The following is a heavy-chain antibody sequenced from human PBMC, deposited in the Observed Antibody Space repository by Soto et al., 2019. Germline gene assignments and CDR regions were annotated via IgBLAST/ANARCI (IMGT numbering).Heavy chain of an antibody. J-gene: IGHJ4*02. V-gene: IGHV4-30-2*06. CDR1: GSSISYGGFS. D-gene: IGHD5-12*01. Sequence: PXETLSLTCTVSGSSISYGGFSWSWIRQSPGKGLEWIGYISHLESTYFHPSFESRLTMSIDRTRNQFSLKLSSVTAADMAVYYCARGGGYDSFDYWGQGVLVTVSS. CDR3: ARGGGYDSFDY. CDR2: ISHLEST.